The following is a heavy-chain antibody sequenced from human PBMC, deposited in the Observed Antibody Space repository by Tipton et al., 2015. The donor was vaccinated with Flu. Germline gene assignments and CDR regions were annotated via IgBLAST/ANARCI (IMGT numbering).Heavy chain of an antibody. CDR2: IYYSGST. J-gene: IGHJ6*02. CDR1: GGSISSYY. CDR3: ARDRGLYGMDV. D-gene: IGHD3-10*01. V-gene: IGHV4-59*01. Sequence: TQSLTCTVSGGSISSYYWSWIRQPPGKGLEWIGYIYYSGSTNYNPSLKSRVTISVDTSKNQFSLKLSSVTAADTAVYYCARDRGLYGMDVWGQGTTVTVSS.